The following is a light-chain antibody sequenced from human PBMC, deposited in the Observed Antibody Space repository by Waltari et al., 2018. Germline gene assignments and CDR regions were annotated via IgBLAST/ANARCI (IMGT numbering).Light chain of an antibody. J-gene: IGKJ4*01. V-gene: IGKV1-5*03. CDR2: KTS. Sequence: IQLTPSPSTLSASVGARVPLTCRASRTVYSWLAWYQQKPGRAPSLLISKTSGLESGVPSRFSGSGSGTDFTLTITSLQPDDSATYYCQQYRIFPLTFGGGTKVEV. CDR3: QQYRIFPLT. CDR1: RTVYSW.